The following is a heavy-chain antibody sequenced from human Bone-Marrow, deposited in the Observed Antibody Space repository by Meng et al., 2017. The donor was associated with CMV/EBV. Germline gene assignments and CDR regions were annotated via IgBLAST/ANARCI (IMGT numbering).Heavy chain of an antibody. V-gene: IGHV3-66*02. D-gene: IGHD2-2*01. CDR2: ISGSGGST. CDR3: ARGPYDYGDY. Sequence: GESLKISCAASEFTVSRNYMSWVRQAPGKGLEWVSAISGSGGSTYYADSVKGRFTISRDNSKNTLYLQMNSLRAEDTAVYYCARGPYDYGDYWGQGTLVTVSS. J-gene: IGHJ4*02. CDR1: EFTVSRNY.